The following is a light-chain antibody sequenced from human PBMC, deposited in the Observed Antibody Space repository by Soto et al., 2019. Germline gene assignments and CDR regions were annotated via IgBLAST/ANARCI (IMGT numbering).Light chain of an antibody. CDR2: GAS. V-gene: IGKV3-15*01. Sequence: EIVMTQSPGTLSVSPGERATLSCRASQSVSSNLAWYQQKPGQAPRLLIYGASTRATGIPARFSGSGSGTEFTLTISSLQSEDFAVYYCQQYNNWPITFRQGTRLEIK. CDR1: QSVSSN. CDR3: QQYNNWPIT. J-gene: IGKJ5*01.